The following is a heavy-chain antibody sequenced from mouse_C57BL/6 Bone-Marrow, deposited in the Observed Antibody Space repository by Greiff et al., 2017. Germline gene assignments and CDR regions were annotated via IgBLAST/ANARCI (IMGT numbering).Heavy chain of an antibody. J-gene: IGHJ3*01. Sequence: EVQLQQSGAELVRPGASVKLSCTASGFNIKDDYMHWVKQRPEQGLEWIGWIDPENGDTEYASKFQGKATITPDTSSNTAYLQLSSLTSEDTAVYYCTTHSGPFAYWGQGTLVTVSA. D-gene: IGHD3-2*02. CDR1: GFNIKDDY. CDR3: TTHSGPFAY. CDR2: IDPENGDT. V-gene: IGHV14-4*01.